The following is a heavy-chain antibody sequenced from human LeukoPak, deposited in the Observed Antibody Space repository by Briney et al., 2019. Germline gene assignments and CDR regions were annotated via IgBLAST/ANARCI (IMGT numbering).Heavy chain of an antibody. J-gene: IGHJ3*02. CDR3: ARDRTAVNAFDI. V-gene: IGHV3-53*01. CDR1: GFTFSSYW. CDR2: IYSGGGT. Sequence: GGSLRLSCAASGFTFSSYWMHWVRQAPGKGLEWVSVIYSGGGTYYADSVKGRFTISRDNSKNTLYLQMNSLRVEDTAVYYCARDRTAVNAFDIWGQGTMVTVSS.